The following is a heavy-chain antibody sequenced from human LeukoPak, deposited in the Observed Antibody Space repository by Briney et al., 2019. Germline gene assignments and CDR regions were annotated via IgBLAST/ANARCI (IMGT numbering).Heavy chain of an antibody. CDR2: ISGSGDTT. Sequence: GGSLRLSCAASGFTVSSNYMSWVRQAPGKELEWVSAISGSGDTTYYADSVKGRFTISRDNSRNTLYLEIHSLRAEDGAVYNCAKDHNYASGSSYLVGPHYYYMDVWGKGTTVTISS. D-gene: IGHD3-10*01. V-gene: IGHV3-23*01. J-gene: IGHJ6*03. CDR1: GFTVSSNY. CDR3: AKDHNYASGSSYLVGPHYYYMDV.